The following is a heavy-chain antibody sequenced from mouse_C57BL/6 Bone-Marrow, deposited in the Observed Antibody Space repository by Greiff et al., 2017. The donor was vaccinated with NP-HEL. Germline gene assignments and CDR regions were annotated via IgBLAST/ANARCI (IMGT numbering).Heavy chain of an antibody. D-gene: IGHD2-4*01. V-gene: IGHV14-3*01. CDR2: IDPANGNT. J-gene: IGHJ1*03. CDR3: ARGLYYDYDSWYFDV. CDR1: GFNIKNTY. Sequence: VQLKQSVAELVRPGASVKLSCTASGFNIKNTYMHWVKQRPEQGLEWIGRIDPANGNTKYAPKFQGKATITADTSSNTAYLQLSSLTSEDTAIYYCARGLYYDYDSWYFDVWGTGTTVTVSS.